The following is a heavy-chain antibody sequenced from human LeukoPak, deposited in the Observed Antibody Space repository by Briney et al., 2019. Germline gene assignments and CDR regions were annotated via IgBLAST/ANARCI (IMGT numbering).Heavy chain of an antibody. V-gene: IGHV3-11*05. CDR1: GFTFSDYY. CDR2: ISPSGRHT. J-gene: IGHJ4*02. D-gene: IGHD7-27*01. CDR3: AKASTETNWGLRYFDY. Sequence: GGSLRLSCAASGFTFSDYYMSWIRQAPGKGLEWVSYISPSGRHTNYADSVKGRFTISRDNAKNSLYLQMNSLRAEDTAVYYCAKASTETNWGLRYFDYWGQGTLVTVPS.